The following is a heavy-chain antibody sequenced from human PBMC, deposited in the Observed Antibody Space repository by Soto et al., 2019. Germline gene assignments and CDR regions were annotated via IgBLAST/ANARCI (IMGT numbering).Heavy chain of an antibody. CDR1: GGTFSSYA. Sequence: GASVKVSCKASGGTFSSYAISWVRQAPGQGLEWMGGIIPIFGTANYAQKFQGRVTITADESTSTAYMELSSLRSEDTAVYYCARGQIYCSSTSCYRGDYYYGMDVWGQGTTVTVSS. CDR3: ARGQIYCSSTSCYRGDYYYGMDV. D-gene: IGHD2-2*01. CDR2: IIPIFGTA. J-gene: IGHJ6*02. V-gene: IGHV1-69*13.